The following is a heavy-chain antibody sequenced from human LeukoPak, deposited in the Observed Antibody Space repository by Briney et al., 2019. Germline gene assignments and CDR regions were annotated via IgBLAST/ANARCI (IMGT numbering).Heavy chain of an antibody. V-gene: IGHV3-30*01. J-gene: IGHJ4*02. CDR3: ARGYYLDLGSFDY. D-gene: IGHD3-10*01. CDR2: ISYDANTE. Sequence: PGGSLRLSCAASGFHFRTYAMHWVRQAPGKGLEWISIISYDANTEYYADSVKGRFSVSRDNSEDTLFLQMNSLRPEDTAVYFCARGYYLDLGSFDYWGQGALVTVSS. CDR1: GFHFRTYA.